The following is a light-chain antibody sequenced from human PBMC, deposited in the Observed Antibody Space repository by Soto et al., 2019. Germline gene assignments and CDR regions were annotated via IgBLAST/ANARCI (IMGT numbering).Light chain of an antibody. CDR1: QSVSSY. J-gene: IGKJ5*01. Sequence: EIVLTQSPATLSLSPGERATLSCRAGQSVSSYLAWYQQKPGQAPRLLIYDASNRATGIPARFSGSGSGTDSTLTISCLEPEDFAVYYCQQRSNWPPSITFGQGTRLEIK. CDR2: DAS. V-gene: IGKV3-11*01. CDR3: QQRSNWPPSIT.